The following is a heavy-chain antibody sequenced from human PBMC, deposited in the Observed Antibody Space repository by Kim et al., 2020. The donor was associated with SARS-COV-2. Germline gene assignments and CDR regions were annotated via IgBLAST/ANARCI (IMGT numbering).Heavy chain of an antibody. D-gene: IGHD3-22*01. Sequence: SETLSLTCAVYGGSFSGYYWSWIRQPPGKGLEWIGEINHSGSTNYNPSLKSRVTISVDTSKNQFSLKLSSVTAADTAVYYCARSRGYYDSSGYYWGFDYWGQGTLVTVSS. J-gene: IGHJ4*02. CDR1: GGSFSGYY. CDR2: INHSGST. V-gene: IGHV4-34*01. CDR3: ARSRGYYDSSGYYWGFDY.